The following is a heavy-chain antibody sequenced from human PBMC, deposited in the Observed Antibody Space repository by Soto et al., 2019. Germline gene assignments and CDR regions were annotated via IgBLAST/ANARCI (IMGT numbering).Heavy chain of an antibody. J-gene: IGHJ5*02. V-gene: IGHV4-30-4*01. CDR3: ARDTLRYFDSYQTSYNWFDP. CDR2: IYYSGST. CDR1: GGSISSGDYY. Sequence: PSETLSLTCTVSGGSISSGDYYWSWIRQPPGKGLEWIGYIYYSGSTYYNPSLKSRVTISVDTSKNQFSLKLSSVTAADTAVYYCARDTLRYFDSYQTSYNWFDPWGQGTLVTVSS. D-gene: IGHD3-9*01.